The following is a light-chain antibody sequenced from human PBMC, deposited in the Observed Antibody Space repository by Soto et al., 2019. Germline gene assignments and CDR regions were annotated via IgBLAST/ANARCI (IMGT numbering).Light chain of an antibody. V-gene: IGLV2-23*02. J-gene: IGLJ1*01. CDR1: SSDVGSYNL. CDR3: CSYAGSSTPYV. CDR2: EVS. Sequence: QSVLTQPASVSGSPGQSITISCTGTSSDVGSYNLVSWYQQHPGKAPKLMIYEVSKRPSGVSNRFSGSKSGNTASLTISGLQSKDEADYYCCSYAGSSTPYVFGTGTKVXVL.